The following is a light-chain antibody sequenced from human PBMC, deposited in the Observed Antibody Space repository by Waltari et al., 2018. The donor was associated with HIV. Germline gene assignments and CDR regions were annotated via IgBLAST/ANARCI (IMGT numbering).Light chain of an antibody. CDR3: GSYTSSSTFV. V-gene: IGLV2-14*03. CDR2: DVS. J-gene: IGLJ1*01. CDR1: SNDVGSSNY. Sequence: QSLTLSCTGTSNDVGSSNYVSWHQQHPGEAPKLIIHDVSDRPSGISNRFSGSKSGNTASLTISGLQTDDEADYYCGSYTSSSTFVFGTGTRVTVL.